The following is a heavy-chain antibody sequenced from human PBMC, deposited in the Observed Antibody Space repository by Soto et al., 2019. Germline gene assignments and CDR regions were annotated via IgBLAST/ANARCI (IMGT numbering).Heavy chain of an antibody. Sequence: QVQLQESGPGLMKPSETLSLTCTVSGGSISSYYWSWIRQPPGKGLEWIGYIYYSGSTNYNPSLNSRVPISVDTSKTQSSLTLSSVTATDTAVYYCARSNGNYFDYWGQGTLVTVSS. CDR2: IYYSGST. V-gene: IGHV4-59*08. CDR3: ARSNGNYFDY. D-gene: IGHD1-1*01. J-gene: IGHJ4*02. CDR1: GGSISSYY.